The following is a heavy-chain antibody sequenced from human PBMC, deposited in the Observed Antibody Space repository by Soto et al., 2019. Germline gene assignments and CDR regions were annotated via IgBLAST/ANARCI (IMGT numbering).Heavy chain of an antibody. Sequence: PGXSLRLSGAASGFTFGSYWMSWVRQAPGKGLEWVANIKQDGSEKYYVDSVKGRFTISRYNAKNSLYLQMNSLRAEDTAVYYCARENYYDSSGYPGYWGQETLVTVSS. CDR3: ARENYYDSSGYPGY. CDR1: GFTFGSYW. D-gene: IGHD3-22*01. J-gene: IGHJ4*02. V-gene: IGHV3-7*01. CDR2: IKQDGSEK.